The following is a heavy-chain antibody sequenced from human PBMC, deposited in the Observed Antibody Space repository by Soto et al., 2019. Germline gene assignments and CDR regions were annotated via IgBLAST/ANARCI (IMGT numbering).Heavy chain of an antibody. D-gene: IGHD2-15*01. V-gene: IGHV3-66*01. CDR1: GFSVNSKY. CDR2: IQSGGST. J-gene: IGHJ6*04. Sequence: EVQLVESGGEVVQPGGSLRLSCAASGFSVNSKYMCWVRQAPGKGLEWVSFIQSGGSTYYAGSVKGRFTISRDFSENALLLQTNRLRVEDTAVYYCTRDAVPCNSVRCYGVAMDVWGKGTAVTVSA. CDR3: TRDAVPCNSVRCYGVAMDV.